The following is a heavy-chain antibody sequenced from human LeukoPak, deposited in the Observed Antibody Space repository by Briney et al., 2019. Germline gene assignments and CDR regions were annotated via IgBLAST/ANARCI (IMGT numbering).Heavy chain of an antibody. CDR1: GFTFDDYA. CDR2: ISGDGGST. D-gene: IGHD6-19*01. V-gene: IGHV3-43*02. J-gene: IGHJ4*02. Sequence: GGSLRLSCAASGFTFDDYAMHWVRQAPGKGLEWVSLISGDGGSTYYADSVKGRFTISRDNSKNSLYLQMNSLRTEDTALYYCAKDKQWLVLWCPYYFDYWGQGTLVTVSS. CDR3: AKDKQWLVLWCPYYFDY.